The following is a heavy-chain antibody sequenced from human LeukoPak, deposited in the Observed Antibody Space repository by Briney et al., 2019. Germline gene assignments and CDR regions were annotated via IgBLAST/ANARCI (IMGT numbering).Heavy chain of an antibody. CDR2: FDPEDGET. Sequence: ASVKVSCKVSEYTLTELSMHWVRQAPGKGLEWMGGFDPEDGETIYAQKFQGRVTMTEDTSTDTAYMVLSSLRSEDTAVYYCATARFTMVRGDEFDYWGQGTLVTVSS. CDR1: EYTLTELS. CDR3: ATARFTMVRGDEFDY. D-gene: IGHD3-10*01. J-gene: IGHJ4*02. V-gene: IGHV1-24*01.